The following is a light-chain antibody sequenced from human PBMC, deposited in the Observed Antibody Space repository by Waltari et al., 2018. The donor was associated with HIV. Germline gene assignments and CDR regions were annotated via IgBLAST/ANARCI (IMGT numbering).Light chain of an antibody. V-gene: IGLV2-23*01. J-gene: IGLJ3*02. CDR2: EAV. Sequence: QSALTQPASVSGSPGQSITISCTGTSSDVGNYNLVSWYQQYPGKAPKLMIYEAVKRPSGVSNRISAAKSGNTASLTISGLPAEDEADYYCCSYGGSSTWVFGGGTKLTVL. CDR3: CSYGGSSTWV. CDR1: SSDVGNYNL.